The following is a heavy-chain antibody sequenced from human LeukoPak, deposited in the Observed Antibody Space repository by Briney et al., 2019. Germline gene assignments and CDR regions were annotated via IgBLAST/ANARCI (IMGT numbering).Heavy chain of an antibody. CDR1: GYTLTELS. J-gene: IGHJ4*02. Sequence: ASVKVSCKVSGYTLTELSMHWVRQAPGKGLEWMGGFDPEDGETIYAQKFQGRVTMTEDTSTDTAYMELSSLRSEDTAVYYCATDRRGKYLGDYVFDYWGQGTLVTVSS. D-gene: IGHD4-17*01. CDR3: ATDRRGKYLGDYVFDY. V-gene: IGHV1-24*01. CDR2: FDPEDGET.